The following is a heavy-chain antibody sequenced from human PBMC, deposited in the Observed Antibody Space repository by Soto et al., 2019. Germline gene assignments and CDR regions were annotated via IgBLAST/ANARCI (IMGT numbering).Heavy chain of an antibody. CDR1: GGSISSYY. CDR3: ARLFVDYGEGFDP. V-gene: IGHV4-59*08. CDR2: IYYSGST. J-gene: IGHJ5*02. Sequence: PSETLSLTCTVSGGSISSYYWSWIRQPPGKGLEWIGYIYYSGSTNYNPSLKSRVTISVDTSKNQFSLKLSSVTAADTAVYYCARLFVDYGEGFDPWGQGTLVTVS. D-gene: IGHD4-17*01.